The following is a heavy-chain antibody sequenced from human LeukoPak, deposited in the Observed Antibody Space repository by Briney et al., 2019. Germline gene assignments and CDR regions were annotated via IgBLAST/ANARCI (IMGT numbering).Heavy chain of an antibody. Sequence: GGSLRLSCAASGFTFSNAWMSWVRQAPGKGLEWVGRIKNKTDGGTTDYAAPVKGRFTISRDDSKNTLYLQMNSLKTEDTAVYYCTTEPGFGFDYWGQGTLVTVSS. CDR1: GFTFSNAW. D-gene: IGHD3-10*01. V-gene: IGHV3-15*01. CDR2: IKNKTDGGTT. J-gene: IGHJ4*02. CDR3: TTEPGFGFDY.